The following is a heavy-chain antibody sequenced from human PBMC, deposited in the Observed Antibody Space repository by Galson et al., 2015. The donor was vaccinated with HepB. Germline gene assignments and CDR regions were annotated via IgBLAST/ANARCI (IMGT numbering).Heavy chain of an antibody. D-gene: IGHD2-15*01. V-gene: IGHV3-49*03. CDR3: TRDQEVARNSAFDY. CDR2: IRSKAYGGTT. J-gene: IGHJ4*02. CDR1: GFTFGDYA. Sequence: SLRLSCAASGFTFGDYAMSWFRQAPGKGLEWVGFIRSKAYGGTTEYAASVKGRFTISRDDSKSIAYLQMNSLKTEDTAVYYCTRDQEVARNSAFDYWGQGTLVTVSS.